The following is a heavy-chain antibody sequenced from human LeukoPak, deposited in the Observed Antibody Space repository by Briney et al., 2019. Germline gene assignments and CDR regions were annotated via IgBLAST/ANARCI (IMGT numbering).Heavy chain of an antibody. J-gene: IGHJ3*02. V-gene: IGHV3-21*01. CDR2: ITSSSRYI. CDR3: ARDRRRYYYDSSGYDAFDI. Sequence: GGSLGLSCAPSGFTFSSYSMNWVRQAPGKGLEWVSSITSSSRYIYYADSVKGRFTISRDNAKNSLYLQMNSLRAEDTAVYYCARDRRRYYYDSSGYDAFDIWGQGTMVTVSS. CDR1: GFTFSSYS. D-gene: IGHD3-22*01.